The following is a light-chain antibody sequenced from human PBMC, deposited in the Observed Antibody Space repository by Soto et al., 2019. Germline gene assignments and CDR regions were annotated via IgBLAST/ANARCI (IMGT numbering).Light chain of an antibody. J-gene: IGLJ1*01. V-gene: IGLV2-14*03. CDR3: NSYTSSSTYV. Sequence: QSELNRAAYGTVFPGQSISISCTGTSSDVGGFNYVSWYQQHPGKAPKLMIYDVTNRPSGVSYRFSGSKSGNTASLTISGLQAEDEADYYCNSYTSSSTYVFGTGTKVTVL. CDR1: SSDVGGFNY. CDR2: DVT.